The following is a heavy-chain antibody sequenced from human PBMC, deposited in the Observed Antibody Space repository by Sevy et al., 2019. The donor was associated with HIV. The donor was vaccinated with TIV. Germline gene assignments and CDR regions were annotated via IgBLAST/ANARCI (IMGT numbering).Heavy chain of an antibody. Sequence: GGSLRLSFAASGFTFNTHAMNWVRQAPGKGLEWVSVISGIGSSTYYADSVKGRFTISRDNSKNTLYLQMNSLRADDTAVYYCAKALNPALESMIEVIFRSLKGFDVWGQRTMVTVSS. CDR1: GFTFNTHA. D-gene: IGHD3-22*01. CDR2: ISGIGSST. J-gene: IGHJ3*01. V-gene: IGHV3-23*01. CDR3: AKALNPALESMIEVIFRSLKGFDV.